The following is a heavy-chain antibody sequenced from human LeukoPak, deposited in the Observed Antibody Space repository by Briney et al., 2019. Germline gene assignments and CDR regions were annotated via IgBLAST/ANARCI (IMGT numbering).Heavy chain of an antibody. V-gene: IGHV1-18*04. CDR3: ASSVNLTGYYTDYYYGMDV. CDR2: ISAYNGNT. J-gene: IGHJ6*04. D-gene: IGHD3-9*01. Sequence: GASVKVSCKASGYTFTSYGISWVRQAPGQGLEWMGWISAYNGNTNYAQKLQGRVTMTTDTSTSTAYMELRSLRSDDTAVYYCASSVNLTGYYTDYYYGMDVWGKGTTVTVSS. CDR1: GYTFTSYG.